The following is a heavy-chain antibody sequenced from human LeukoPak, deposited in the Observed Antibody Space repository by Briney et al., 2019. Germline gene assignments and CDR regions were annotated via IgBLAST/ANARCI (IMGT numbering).Heavy chain of an antibody. Sequence: PGGSLRLSCAASGFTFSTYGMHWVRQAPGKGLEWVAFLRYDGSNKHFADSVKGRFAISRDNSKNTLYLQMNSLRAEDTAVYYCARDYDAGSGWFEGSYDFLTGYPSGLFPDYWGQGTLVTVSS. CDR2: LRYDGSNK. D-gene: IGHD3-9*01. J-gene: IGHJ4*02. CDR1: GFTFSTYG. CDR3: ARDYDAGSGWFEGSYDFLTGYPSGLFPDY. V-gene: IGHV3-30*02.